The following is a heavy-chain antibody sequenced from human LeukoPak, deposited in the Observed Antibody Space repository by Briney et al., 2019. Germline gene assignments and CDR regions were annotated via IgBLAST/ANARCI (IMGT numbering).Heavy chain of an antibody. CDR1: GGSISSYY. V-gene: IGHV4-59*01. Sequence: SETLSLTCTVSGGSISSYYWSWIRQPPGKGLEWIGYIYYSGSTNYNPSLKSRVTISVDTSKNQFSLKLSSVTAADTAVYYCARSEWIRGPYFDYWGQGTPVTVSS. J-gene: IGHJ4*02. CDR2: IYYSGST. D-gene: IGHD5-12*01. CDR3: ARSEWIRGPYFDY.